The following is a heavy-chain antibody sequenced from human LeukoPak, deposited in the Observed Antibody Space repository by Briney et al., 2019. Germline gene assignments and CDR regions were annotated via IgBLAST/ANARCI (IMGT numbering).Heavy chain of an antibody. D-gene: IGHD2-15*01. V-gene: IGHV3-21*01. CDR2: ISSSSSYI. Sequence: GGSLRLSCAASGFTFSSYSMNWVRQARGKGLEWVSSISSSSSYIYYADSVKGRFTISRDNAKNSLYLQMNSLRAEDTAVYYCASWGRVVVAAIGRDYWGQGTLVTVSS. CDR3: ASWGRVVVAAIGRDY. J-gene: IGHJ4*02. CDR1: GFTFSSYS.